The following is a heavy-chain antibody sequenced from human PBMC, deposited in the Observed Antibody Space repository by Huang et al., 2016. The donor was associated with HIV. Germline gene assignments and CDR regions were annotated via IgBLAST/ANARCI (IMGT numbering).Heavy chain of an antibody. CDR1: GGTFSTYA. CDR2: IIPIFGTP. J-gene: IGHJ6*02. Sequence: QVQLVQSGAEVKKPGSSVKVSCKAPGGTFSTYAMSWVRQAPGQGLEWMGGIIPIFGTPNYEQKFQGRVTITADESTNTAYMELSSLISEDTAVYYCARSRDGYNPHYYYGMDVWGQGTLVTVSS. CDR3: ARSRDGYNPHYYYGMDV. D-gene: IGHD5-12*01. V-gene: IGHV1-69*01.